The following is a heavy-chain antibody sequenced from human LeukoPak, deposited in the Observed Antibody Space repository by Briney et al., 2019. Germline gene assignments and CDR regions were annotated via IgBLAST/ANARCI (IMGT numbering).Heavy chain of an antibody. D-gene: IGHD2-2*02. CDR2: IYHSGST. V-gene: IGHV4-38-2*02. CDR1: GYSISSGYY. Sequence: PSETLSLTCTVSGYSISSGYYWGWIRQPPGKGLEWIGSIYHSGSTYYNPSLKSRVTISVDTSKNQFSLKLSSVTAADTAAYYCARVGQLLYFFDPWGQGTLVTVSS. CDR3: ARVGQLLYFFDP. J-gene: IGHJ5*02.